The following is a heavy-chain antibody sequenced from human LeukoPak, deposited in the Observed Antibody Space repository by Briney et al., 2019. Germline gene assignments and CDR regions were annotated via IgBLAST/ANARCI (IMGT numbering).Heavy chain of an antibody. CDR2: IKQDGSEK. CDR1: TFSSNNYW. V-gene: IGHV3-7*05. Sequence: GGSLRLSCIASTFSSNNYWMSWVRPAPGKGLEWVANIKQDGSEKYYVDSVKGRFTISRDNAKNSLYLQMNSLRAEDTAVYYCASRAGYTGSWSAFDYWGQGTLVTVSS. D-gene: IGHD6-13*01. J-gene: IGHJ4*02. CDR3: ASRAGYTGSWSAFDY.